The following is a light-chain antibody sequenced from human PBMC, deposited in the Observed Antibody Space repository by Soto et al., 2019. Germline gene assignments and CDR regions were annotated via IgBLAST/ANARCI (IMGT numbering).Light chain of an antibody. CDR2: DAS. V-gene: IGKV1-5*01. CDR3: KQYNSYFP. CDR1: QSISSW. Sequence: DIQMTQSPSTLSASVGDRVTITCRASQSISSWLAWYQQKPGKAPKLLIYDASSLESGVPSRFSGSGSGTEFPLTISSLQPDDFATYYCKQYNSYFPFGQGTKVEIK. J-gene: IGKJ1*01.